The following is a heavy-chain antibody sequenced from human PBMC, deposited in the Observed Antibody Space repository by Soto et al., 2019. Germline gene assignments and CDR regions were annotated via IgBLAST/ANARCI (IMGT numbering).Heavy chain of an antibody. D-gene: IGHD1-1*01. CDR1: GQSFSGHY. Sequence: QVQLQQWGAGLVKPSETLSLSCAVYGQSFSGHYWAWIRQPPGKGLEWIGEINESGSTYYNPSLKSRVTISTDTSKNQFSLKLSSVSAADTAAYFCARGSGIVALPAELEDVKYDYWGQGTLVNVSS. V-gene: IGHV4-34*01. CDR2: INESGST. J-gene: IGHJ4*02. CDR3: ARGSGIVALPAELEDVKYDY.